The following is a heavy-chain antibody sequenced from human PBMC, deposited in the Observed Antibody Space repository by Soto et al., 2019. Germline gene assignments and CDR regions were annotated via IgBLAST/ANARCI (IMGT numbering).Heavy chain of an antibody. Sequence: GASVKVSCKASGGTFSSYAISWVRQAPGQGLEWMGGIIPIFGTANYAQKFQGRVTITADESTSTAYMELSSLRSEDTAVHYCARERIVVVPAATKPNGYYYYYGMDVWGQGTTVTVSS. J-gene: IGHJ6*02. CDR1: GGTFSSYA. CDR3: ARERIVVVPAATKPNGYYYYYGMDV. CDR2: IIPIFGTA. V-gene: IGHV1-69*13. D-gene: IGHD2-2*01.